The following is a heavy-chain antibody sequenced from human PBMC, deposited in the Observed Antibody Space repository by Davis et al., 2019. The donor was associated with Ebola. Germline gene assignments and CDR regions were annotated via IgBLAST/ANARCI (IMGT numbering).Heavy chain of an antibody. CDR3: ARGGVAYSDLDY. CDR1: GYTFTSYG. Sequence: AASVKVSCKASGYTFTSYGITWVRQAPGQGLEWMGWMNPNSGNTGYVQKFQGRVTMTRENSMSTAYMELRSLRSEDTAVYFCARGGVAYSDLDYWGQGTLVAVSS. J-gene: IGHJ4*02. D-gene: IGHD2-21*01. CDR2: MNPNSGNT. V-gene: IGHV1-8*02.